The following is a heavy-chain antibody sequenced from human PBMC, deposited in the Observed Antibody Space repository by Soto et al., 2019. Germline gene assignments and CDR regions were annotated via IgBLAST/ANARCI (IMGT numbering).Heavy chain of an antibody. CDR1: GGSISSYY. D-gene: IGHD1-1*01. CDR2: IYYSGST. J-gene: IGHJ5*02. V-gene: IGHV4-59*01. CDR3: ARDQLEGNWFDP. Sequence: PSETLSLTCTVSGGSISSYYWSWIRQPPGKGLEWIGYIYYSGSTNYNPSLKSRVTISVDTSKNQFSLKLSSVTAADTAVYYCARDQLEGNWFDPWGQATLVTVSS.